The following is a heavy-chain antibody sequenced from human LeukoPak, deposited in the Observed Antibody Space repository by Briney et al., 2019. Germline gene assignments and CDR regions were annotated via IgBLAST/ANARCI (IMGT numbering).Heavy chain of an antibody. CDR2: INHSGST. J-gene: IGHJ4*02. V-gene: IGHV4-34*01. CDR1: GGSFSGYY. CDR3: ASAYSSGWYFVDY. Sequence: SETLSLTCAVYGGSFSGYYWSWVRQPPGKGLEWIGEINHSGSTNYNPSLKSRVTISVDTSKNQFSLKLSSVTAADTAVYYCASAYSSGWYFVDYWGQGTLVTVSS. D-gene: IGHD6-19*01.